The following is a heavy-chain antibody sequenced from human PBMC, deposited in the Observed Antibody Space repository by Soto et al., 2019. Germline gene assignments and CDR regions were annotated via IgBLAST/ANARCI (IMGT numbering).Heavy chain of an antibody. Sequence: ASVKVACKTSGYTFTIYDINWVRQATGQGLEWMGWMNPNSGNTGYAQKCQGRVTMTMNTSISTAYMELNRLRSEDTAVYYCARQTSGGNRLDCWGQGTLVTVSS. J-gene: IGHJ4*02. CDR2: MNPNSGNT. CDR1: GYTFTIYD. V-gene: IGHV1-8*01. CDR3: ARQTSGGNRLDC. D-gene: IGHD1-26*01.